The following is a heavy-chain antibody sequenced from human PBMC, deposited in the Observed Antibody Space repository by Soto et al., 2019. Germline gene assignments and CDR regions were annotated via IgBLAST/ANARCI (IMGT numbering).Heavy chain of an antibody. CDR2: IKKDGIEK. Sequence: EVQLVESGGGLVQPGGSLRLSCAASGFEFSAYWMTWVRQAPGKGLEWVANIKKDGIEKYYGDSVRGRFSVFRDNAKNAAYLQMNRLKGKDTGVYFCARGGYNSGDYPNFFDYWGQGAWVTVSS. D-gene: IGHD5-12*01. J-gene: IGHJ4*02. CDR3: ARGGYNSGDYPNFFDY. V-gene: IGHV3-7*01. CDR1: GFEFSAYW.